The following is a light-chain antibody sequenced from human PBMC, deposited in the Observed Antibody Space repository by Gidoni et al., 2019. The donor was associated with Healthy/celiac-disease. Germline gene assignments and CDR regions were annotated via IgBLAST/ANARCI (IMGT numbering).Light chain of an antibody. V-gene: IGLV2-14*01. CDR1: SSDVGGYNY. CDR3: SSYTSSSTQV. J-gene: IGLJ1*01. CDR2: AVS. Sequence: QSALTQPASVSGSPGQSITISCTGTSSDVGGYNYVSWYQQHPGKAPKLMIYAVSNRPSGVSNRFSGSKSGNTASLTISGLQAADEADYYCSSYTSSSTQVFGTGTKVTVL.